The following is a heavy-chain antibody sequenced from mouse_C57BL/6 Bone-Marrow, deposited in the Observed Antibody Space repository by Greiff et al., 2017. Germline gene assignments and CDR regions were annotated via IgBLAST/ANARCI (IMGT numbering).Heavy chain of an antibody. V-gene: IGHV14-2*01. J-gene: IGHJ4*01. Sequence: VQLQQSGAELVKPGASVKLSCTASGFNIKDYYMPWVKQRTEQGLEWIGRIDPEDGETKYDPKFQGKATITADTSSNTAYLQLSSLTSEDTAVYYCAIPAKRYYAMDYWGQGTSVTVSS. CDR3: AIPAKRYYAMDY. CDR1: GFNIKDYY. CDR2: IDPEDGET.